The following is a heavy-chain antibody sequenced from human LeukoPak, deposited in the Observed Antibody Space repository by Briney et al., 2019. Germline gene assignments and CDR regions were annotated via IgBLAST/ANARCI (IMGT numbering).Heavy chain of an antibody. CDR1: GYTFTSYD. J-gene: IGHJ6*02. CDR2: MNPNSDNT. V-gene: IGHV1-8*01. D-gene: IGHD6-19*01. Sequence: ASVKVSCKASGYTFTSYDINWVRQATGQGLEWMGWMNPNSDNTGYAQKFQGRVTMTRNTSISTAYMELSSLRSEDTAVYYCARAPPRSRLVREYYYYGMDVWGQGTTVTVSS. CDR3: ARAPPRSRLVREYYYYGMDV.